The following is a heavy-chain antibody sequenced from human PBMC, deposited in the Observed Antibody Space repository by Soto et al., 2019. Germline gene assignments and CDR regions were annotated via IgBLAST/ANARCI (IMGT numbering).Heavy chain of an antibody. D-gene: IGHD4-17*01. V-gene: IGHV3-30-3*01. J-gene: IGHJ4*02. CDR3: AGPSDYGGR. CDR1: GFTFSSYA. Sequence: QVQLVESGGGVVQPGRSLRLSCAASGFTFSSYAMHWVRQAPGKGLEWVAVISYDGSNKYYADSVKGRFTISRDNCKNTLYLQMNSLRAEDTAVYYCAGPSDYGGRWGQGTLVTVSS. CDR2: ISYDGSNK.